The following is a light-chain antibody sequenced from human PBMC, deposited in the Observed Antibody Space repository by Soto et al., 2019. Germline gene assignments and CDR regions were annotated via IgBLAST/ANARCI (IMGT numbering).Light chain of an antibody. CDR2: LGS. J-gene: IGKJ1*01. V-gene: IGKV2-28*01. CDR3: IQALQTHRT. Sequence: EIVLTQSPLSLPVTPGEPASISCRSSQSLLHSNGYNYLDWYLQKPGQSPQLLIYLGSNRASGVPDRFSVSGSGTDFTLKISRVKAEDVGVYYCIQALQTHRTFGQGTKVDIK. CDR1: QSLLHSNGYNY.